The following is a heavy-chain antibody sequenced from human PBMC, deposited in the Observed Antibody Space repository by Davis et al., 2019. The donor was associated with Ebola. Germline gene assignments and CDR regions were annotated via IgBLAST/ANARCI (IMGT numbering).Heavy chain of an antibody. D-gene: IGHD1-26*01. CDR2: IYNRGTT. Sequence: MPSETLSLTCTVASGSVNSNVYSWNWIRQSPEKGLEWIGFIYNRGTTNYNPSLNSRVTISKDTSGNQLSLELRSVTAADTAVYYCAALFSGSYLAYVDVWGKGTTVTVS. CDR3: AALFSGSYLAYVDV. V-gene: IGHV4-61*08. J-gene: IGHJ6*03. CDR1: SGSVNSNVYS.